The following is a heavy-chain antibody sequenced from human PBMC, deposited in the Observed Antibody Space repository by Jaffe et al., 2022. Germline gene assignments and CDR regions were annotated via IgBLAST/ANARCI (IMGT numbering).Heavy chain of an antibody. CDR3: AREGPYCSGGSCSQSADAFDI. Sequence: QVQLVQSGAEVKKPGSSVKVSCKASGGTFSSYAISWVRQAPGQGLEWMGGIIPIFGTANYAQKFQGRVTITADESTSTAYMELSSLRSEDTAVYYCAREGPYCSGGSCSQSADAFDIWGQGTMVTVSS. J-gene: IGHJ3*02. CDR1: GGTFSSYA. CDR2: IIPIFGTA. D-gene: IGHD2-15*01. V-gene: IGHV1-69*01.